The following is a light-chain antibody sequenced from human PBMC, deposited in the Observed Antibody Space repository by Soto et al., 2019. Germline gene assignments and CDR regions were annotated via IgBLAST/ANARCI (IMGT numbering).Light chain of an antibody. CDR1: QSVSSY. CDR3: QQRYNWPPWT. CDR2: DAS. Sequence: EIVLTQSPATLSLSPGERATLSCRASQSVSSYLAWYQQKPGQAPRLLIYDASNRATGIPARFSGSGSGTDFPLTISSLEPEDFAVYYCQQRYNWPPWTFGQGTKVEIK. V-gene: IGKV3-11*01. J-gene: IGKJ1*01.